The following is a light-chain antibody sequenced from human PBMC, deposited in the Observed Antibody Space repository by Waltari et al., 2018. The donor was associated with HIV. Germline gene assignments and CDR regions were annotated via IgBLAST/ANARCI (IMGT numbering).Light chain of an antibody. CDR2: NGS. CDR1: NIGSKS. CDR3: HVWDRSSDHHV. V-gene: IGLV3-21*02. J-gene: IGLJ1*01. Sequence: SYVLTQSPSVSVAPGQTASITCGGNNIGSKSVHWYQQKAGQAPVLVVYNGSDRPSGIPERFSGSRSGNTATLTISRVEAGDESDYYCHVWDRSSDHHVFGPGTKV.